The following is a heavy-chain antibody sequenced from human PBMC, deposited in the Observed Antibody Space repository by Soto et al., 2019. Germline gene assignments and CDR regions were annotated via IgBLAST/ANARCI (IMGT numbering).Heavy chain of an antibody. Sequence: EVQLLESGGGLVQPGGSLRLSCAASGLTFRAFSMSWVRQPPGKGLEWVSGISGSGGNTYYADSVKGRFTISRDSSSNTLYLQMSSLRAEDTAVYYCAKSRGDSWYLYYYDYWGQGTLVTVSS. CDR1: GLTFRAFS. CDR2: ISGSGGNT. J-gene: IGHJ4*02. D-gene: IGHD5-12*01. V-gene: IGHV3-23*01. CDR3: AKSRGDSWYLYYYDY.